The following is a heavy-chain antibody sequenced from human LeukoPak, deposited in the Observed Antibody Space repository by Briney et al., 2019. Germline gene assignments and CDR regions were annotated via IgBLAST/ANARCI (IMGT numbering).Heavy chain of an antibody. CDR1: GYTFTGYY. Sequence: ASVKVSCKASGYTFTGYYMHWVRQAPGQGLEWMGWINPNSGGTNYAQKFQGRVTMTRDTSISTAYMELSRLRSDDTAVYYCARDSIFGVVISFDYWGQGTLVTVSS. J-gene: IGHJ4*02. D-gene: IGHD3-3*02. CDR2: INPNSGGT. V-gene: IGHV1-2*02. CDR3: ARDSIFGVVISFDY.